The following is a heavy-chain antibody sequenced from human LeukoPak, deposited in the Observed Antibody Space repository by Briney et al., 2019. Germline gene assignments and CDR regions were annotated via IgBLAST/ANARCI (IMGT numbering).Heavy chain of an antibody. Sequence: ASVKVSCKASGYTFTGYYMHWVRQAPGQGLEWMGWINPNSGGTNYAQKFQGRVAMTRDASISTAYMELSSLRSDDTAEYYCARDRWGRALFGYWGQGTLVTVSS. J-gene: IGHJ4*02. CDR1: GYTFTGYY. V-gene: IGHV1-2*02. CDR2: INPNSGGT. D-gene: IGHD6-13*01. CDR3: ARDRWGRALFGY.